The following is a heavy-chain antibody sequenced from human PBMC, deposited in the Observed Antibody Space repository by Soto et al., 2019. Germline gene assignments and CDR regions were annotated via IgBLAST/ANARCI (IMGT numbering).Heavy chain of an antibody. J-gene: IGHJ6*04. CDR3: AKDRSYLGYYSMDG. Sequence: VGSLRLSCVASGFRFSRSGIHWVRQAPGKGLEWVAVISSDGSEKHYEDSLKGRFTISRDNSKNTLYLQVNSLRAEDTAVYYCAKDRSYLGYYSMDGWGKGTTVT. CDR1: GFRFSRSG. CDR2: ISSDGSEK. D-gene: IGHD3-16*01. V-gene: IGHV3-30*18.